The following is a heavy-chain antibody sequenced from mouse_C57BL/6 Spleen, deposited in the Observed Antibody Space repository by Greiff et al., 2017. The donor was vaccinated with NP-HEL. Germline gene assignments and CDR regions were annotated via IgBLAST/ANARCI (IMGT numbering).Heavy chain of an antibody. CDR3: ARGTAQATVAY. Sequence: QVQLQQPGAELVMPGASVKLSCKASGYTFTSYWMHWVKQRPGQGLEWIGEIDPSDSYTNYNQKFKGKSTLTVDKSSSTADMQLSSLTYEDSAVYYCARGTAQATVAYGGQGTLVTVSA. CDR1: GYTFTSYW. CDR2: IDPSDSYT. V-gene: IGHV1-69*01. J-gene: IGHJ3*01. D-gene: IGHD3-2*02.